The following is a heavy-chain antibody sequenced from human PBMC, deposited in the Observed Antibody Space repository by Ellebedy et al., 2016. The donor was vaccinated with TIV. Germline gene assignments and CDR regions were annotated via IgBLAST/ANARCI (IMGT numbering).Heavy chain of an antibody. CDR2: INPDGTTT. Sequence: GESLKISXAASGFTFSNYWIHWVRQAPGEGLVWVSRINPDGTTTTYADSVKGRFTISRDNAKNILYLQMNSLTAEDTAVYYCTRGPNVVVVSGAMNHGLDVWGQGTTVTVSS. V-gene: IGHV3-74*01. J-gene: IGHJ6*02. CDR1: GFTFSNYW. CDR3: TRGPNVVVVSGAMNHGLDV. D-gene: IGHD2-2*01.